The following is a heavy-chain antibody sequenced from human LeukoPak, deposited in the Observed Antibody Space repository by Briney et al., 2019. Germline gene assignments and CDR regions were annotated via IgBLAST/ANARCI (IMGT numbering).Heavy chain of an antibody. CDR3: ARDSGRFDVFDI. D-gene: IGHD3-10*01. Sequence: GSLRLSCAASGFTVSTNYMSWVRQAPGKGLEWVSVIYSDGRTYYADSVKGRFTISRDNSKNTLYLQMSSLRAEDTAVYYCARDSGRFDVFDIWGQGTMVTVSS. V-gene: IGHV3-53*01. J-gene: IGHJ3*02. CDR1: GFTVSTNY. CDR2: IYSDGRT.